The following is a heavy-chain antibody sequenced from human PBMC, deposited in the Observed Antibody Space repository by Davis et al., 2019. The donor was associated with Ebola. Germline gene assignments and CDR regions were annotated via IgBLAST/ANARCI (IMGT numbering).Heavy chain of an antibody. J-gene: IGHJ4*02. CDR1: GFTFSPYS. Sequence: PSETLSLTCAASGFTFSPYSMSWVRQAPGKGLEWISYISGASETIYYADSVKGRFTISRDNAKNSLYLQMNSLRDEDTAMYYCARDNWYKNDNWGQGTLVTVSS. CDR3: ARDNWYKNDN. V-gene: IGHV3-48*02. CDR2: ISGASETI. D-gene: IGHD1/OR15-1a*01.